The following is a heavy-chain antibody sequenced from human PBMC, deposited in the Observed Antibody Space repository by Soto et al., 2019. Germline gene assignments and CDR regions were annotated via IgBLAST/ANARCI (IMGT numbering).Heavy chain of an antibody. D-gene: IGHD6-13*01. J-gene: IGHJ4*02. Sequence: QVQLVQSGAEVKKPGASVKVSCKASGYTFTSYGISWVRQAPGQGLEWMGGISAYNGNTNYAQKLQGRVTMTTDTSTSTAYMELRSLRSDYTAVYYCARDLALFIAAAGPPGDYWGQGTLVTVSS. CDR2: ISAYNGNT. CDR1: GYTFTSYG. CDR3: ARDLALFIAAAGPPGDY. V-gene: IGHV1-18*01.